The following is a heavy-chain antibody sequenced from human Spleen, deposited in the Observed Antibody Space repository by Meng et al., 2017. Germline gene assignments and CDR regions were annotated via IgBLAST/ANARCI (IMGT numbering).Heavy chain of an antibody. J-gene: IGHJ6*02. V-gene: IGHV3-21*01. Sequence: GESLKISCAASGFTFSSYSMNWVRQAPGKGLEWVSSISSSSSYIYYADSVKGRFTISRDNAKNSLYLQMNSLRAEDTAVYYCARDPLYGDYVLGGMNVWARGPS. CDR2: ISSSSSYI. D-gene: IGHD4-17*01. CDR1: GFTFSSYS. CDR3: ARDPLYGDYVLGGMNV.